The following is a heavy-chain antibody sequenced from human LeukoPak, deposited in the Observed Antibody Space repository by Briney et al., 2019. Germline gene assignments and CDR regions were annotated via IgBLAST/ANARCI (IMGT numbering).Heavy chain of an antibody. CDR1: GYTFTEYY. Sequence: ASVKVSCKASGYTFTEYYFHWVRQAPGQWLEWMGWINPNNGGTNYAQKFQGRVTMTRDTSISTAYMELSRVTSDDTAVYYCARAKEKYFDYWGQGSLVTVSS. CDR2: INPNNGGT. V-gene: IGHV1-2*02. CDR3: ARAKEKYFDY. J-gene: IGHJ4*02.